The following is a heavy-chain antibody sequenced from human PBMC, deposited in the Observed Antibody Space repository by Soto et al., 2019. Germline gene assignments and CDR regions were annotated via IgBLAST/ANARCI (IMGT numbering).Heavy chain of an antibody. V-gene: IGHV4-39*01. D-gene: IGHD3-22*01. Sequence: PSETLSLTCTVSGGSISSSSYYWGWIRQPPGKGLKWIGSIYYSGSTYYNPSLKSRVTISVDMSKNQFSLKLSSVTAADTAVYYCASTGMHYYDSSGYSASDYWGQGTLVTVSS. CDR1: GGSISSSSYY. J-gene: IGHJ4*02. CDR3: ASTGMHYYDSSGYSASDY. CDR2: IYYSGST.